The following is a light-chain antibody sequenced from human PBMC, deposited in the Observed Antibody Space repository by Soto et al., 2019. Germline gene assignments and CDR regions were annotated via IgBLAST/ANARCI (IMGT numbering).Light chain of an antibody. J-gene: IGLJ1*01. V-gene: IGLV1-44*01. Sequence: QSVLTQPPSASGTPGQRVTISCSGSSSNIGSNVVNRFQQLPGTAPKLRIYSNNQRPSGVPDRFSGSKSGTSASLAISGLQSEDEVDYYCATWDDSLNGYVFGTGTKVTVL. CDR2: SNN. CDR1: SSNIGSNV. CDR3: ATWDDSLNGYV.